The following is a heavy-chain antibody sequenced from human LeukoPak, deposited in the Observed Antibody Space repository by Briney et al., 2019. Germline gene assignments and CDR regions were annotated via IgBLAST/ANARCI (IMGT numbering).Heavy chain of an antibody. D-gene: IGHD3-3*01. CDR3: ARGGPIFRAHTFDY. J-gene: IGHJ4*02. V-gene: IGHV3-48*02. CDR1: GFPFSSHV. CDR2: INHNGEAI. Sequence: PGGSLRLSCAASGFPFSSHVLSWVRQAPGKGLEWIAYINHNGEAIYYPDFVKGRFIISRDNAKSSLFLQMNDLRDEDTAVYYCARGGPIFRAHTFDYWGQGTLVTVSS.